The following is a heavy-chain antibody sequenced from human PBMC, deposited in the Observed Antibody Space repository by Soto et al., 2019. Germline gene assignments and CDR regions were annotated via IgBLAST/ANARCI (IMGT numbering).Heavy chain of an antibody. V-gene: IGHV4-34*01. D-gene: IGHD3-3*01. CDR1: GGSVNGYY. Sequence: PSETLSLTCAVYGGSVNGYYWNWIRQPPGKGLEWIGEINHTGGTHSNPSPKGRVTMSVDTSKNQFSLRLSSVTAADTAIYYCATRITVFGLLIPPFDPWGQGTQVTVSS. J-gene: IGHJ5*02. CDR3: ATRITVFGLLIPPFDP. CDR2: INHTGGT.